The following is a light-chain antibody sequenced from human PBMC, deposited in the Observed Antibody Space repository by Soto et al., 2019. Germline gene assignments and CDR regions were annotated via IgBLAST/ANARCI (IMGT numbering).Light chain of an antibody. CDR1: QSVSSK. J-gene: IGKJ5*01. Sequence: EIVMTQSPATLSVSPGEGATLSCRASQSVSSKLAWYQQKPGQAPRLLIYGASTRATGIPDRFSGRGSGTDFTLTISRLEPEDFAVYYCQQYGSSPITFGQGTRLEIK. V-gene: IGKV3-20*01. CDR2: GAS. CDR3: QQYGSSPIT.